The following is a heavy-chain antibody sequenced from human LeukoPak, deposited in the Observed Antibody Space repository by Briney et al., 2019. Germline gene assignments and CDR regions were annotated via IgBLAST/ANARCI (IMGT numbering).Heavy chain of an antibody. CDR3: VKSRRVGANQRGLFDY. D-gene: IGHD1-26*01. J-gene: IGHJ4*02. CDR1: GFTFSSYT. V-gene: IGHV3-23*01. CDR2: ITTGDGNT. Sequence: GGSLRLSCTASGFTFSSYTMTWVRQAPGKGLKWVSTITTGDGNTYYADSVKGRFTVSRDDSKNTLYLQMNSLRADDTAVYYCVKSRRVGANQRGLFDYWGQGTLVTVSP.